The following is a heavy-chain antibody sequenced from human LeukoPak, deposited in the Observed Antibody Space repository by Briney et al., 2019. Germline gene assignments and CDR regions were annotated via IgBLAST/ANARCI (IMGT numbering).Heavy chain of an antibody. CDR1: GYSFTSQW. J-gene: IGHJ4*02. CDR2: IYPGDSDT. Sequence: GESLKISCKASGYSFTSQWIGWVRQMPGKGLEWMGIIYPGDSDTRYSPSFQGQVTISADKSISTAYLQWSSLKASDTAMYYCARSVVVVAANFDSWGQGTLVTVSS. D-gene: IGHD2-15*01. CDR3: ARSVVVVAANFDS. V-gene: IGHV5-51*01.